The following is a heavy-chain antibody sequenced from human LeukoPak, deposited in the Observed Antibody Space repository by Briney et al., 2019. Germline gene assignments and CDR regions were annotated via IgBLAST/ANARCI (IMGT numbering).Heavy chain of an antibody. D-gene: IGHD1-26*01. V-gene: IGHV4-4*07. Sequence: SETLSLNCTVSGGSISGYYWSWIRQPAGKGLEWIGRIYTSGSTNSNHSLRSRVTMSVDTSKNQFSLKLSSVTAADPAVYYCARDSNYSGIDYWGQGTLVTVYS. CDR2: IYTSGST. J-gene: IGHJ4*02. CDR1: GGSISGYY. CDR3: ARDSNYSGIDY.